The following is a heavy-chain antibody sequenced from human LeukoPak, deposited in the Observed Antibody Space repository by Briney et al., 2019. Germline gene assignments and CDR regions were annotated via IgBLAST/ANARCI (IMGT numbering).Heavy chain of an antibody. CDR3: AELGITMIGGV. CDR1: GFTVSSNS. Sequence: GGSLRLSCKVSGFTVSSNSWNWVRQAPGKGLEWVSYISSSGSTIYYADSVKGRFTISRDNAKNSLYLQMNSLRAEDTAVYYCAELGITMIGGVWGKGTTVTISS. V-gene: IGHV3-48*04. CDR2: ISSSGSTI. J-gene: IGHJ6*04. D-gene: IGHD3-10*02.